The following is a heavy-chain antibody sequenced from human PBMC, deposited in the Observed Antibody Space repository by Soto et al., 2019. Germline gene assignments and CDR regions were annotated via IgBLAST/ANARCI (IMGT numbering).Heavy chain of an antibody. CDR3: ATPGLPIYYYYGMDV. CDR2: IIPIFGTA. Sequence: QVQLVQSGAEVKKPGSSVKVSCKASGGTFSSYAISWVRQAPGQGLEWMGGIIPIFGTANYAQKFQGRVTITADESTSTVYMELSSLRSEDTAVYSCATPGLPIYYYYGMDVWGQGTTVTVSS. CDR1: GGTFSSYA. J-gene: IGHJ6*02. V-gene: IGHV1-69*12. D-gene: IGHD5-18*01.